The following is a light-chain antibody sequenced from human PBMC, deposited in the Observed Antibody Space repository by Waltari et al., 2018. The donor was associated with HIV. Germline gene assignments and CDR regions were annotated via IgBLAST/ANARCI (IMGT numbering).Light chain of an antibody. V-gene: IGLV3-21*04. CDR1: NIGSKS. CDR2: YYN. Sequence: SYVVTQPPSVSVAPGKAARITCGGTNIGSKSVSWYQQKPGQAPELVSCYYNDLPSGIPGRFSSSDTGENAALTISRVGAGDEDDYYCQVWDSSSDVVVFGGGTKLTVL. CDR3: QVWDSSSDVVV. J-gene: IGLJ2*01.